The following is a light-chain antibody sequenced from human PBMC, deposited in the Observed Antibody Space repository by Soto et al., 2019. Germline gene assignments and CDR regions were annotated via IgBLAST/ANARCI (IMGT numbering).Light chain of an antibody. V-gene: IGLV2-14*01. CDR3: SSYTSSSTRV. Sequence: QSALTQPASVSGAPGQSITISCTGTRSDVGAYNYVSWYQQHPGKAPKLIIYDVGNRPSGVSNRFSGSKSGNTASLTISGLQAEDEADYYCSSYTSSSTRVFGTGTKVNVL. CDR2: DVG. J-gene: IGLJ1*01. CDR1: RSDVGAYNY.